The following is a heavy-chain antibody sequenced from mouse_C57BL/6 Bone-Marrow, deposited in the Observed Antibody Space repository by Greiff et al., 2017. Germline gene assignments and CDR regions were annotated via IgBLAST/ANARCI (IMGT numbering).Heavy chain of an antibody. V-gene: IGHV1-69*01. J-gene: IGHJ2*01. CDR3: ARWGVTTVVSSFDY. D-gene: IGHD1-1*01. CDR2: IDPSDSYT. Sequence: VQLQQPGAELVMPGASVKLSCKASGYTFTSYWMHWVKQRPGQGLEWIGEIDPSDSYTNYTQKFKGKSTLTVDKSSSTAYMQLSSLTSEDSAVYYCARWGVTTVVSSFDYWGQGTTLTVSS. CDR1: GYTFTSYW.